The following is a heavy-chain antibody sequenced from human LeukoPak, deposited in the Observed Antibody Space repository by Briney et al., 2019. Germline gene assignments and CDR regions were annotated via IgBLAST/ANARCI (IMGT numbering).Heavy chain of an antibody. CDR2: IYYIGST. J-gene: IGHJ6*03. CDR3: ARNYYGDYLPIGYYYYYYMDV. Sequence: PSETLSLTCTVSGGSISSSGYYWGWIRQPPGKGLEWIGRIYYIGSTYYNPSLKRRVTISVDTSKNQFSLKLSSVTAADTAVYYCARNYYGDYLPIGYYYYYYMDVWGKGTTVTVSS. V-gene: IGHV4-39*01. CDR1: GGSISSSGYY. D-gene: IGHD4-17*01.